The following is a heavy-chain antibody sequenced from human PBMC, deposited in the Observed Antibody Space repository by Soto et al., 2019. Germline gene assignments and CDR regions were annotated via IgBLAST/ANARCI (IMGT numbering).Heavy chain of an antibody. D-gene: IGHD4-17*01. V-gene: IGHV4-39*01. J-gene: IGHJ4*02. CDR2: IYYSGST. CDR3: ARRGDYGDYSFPHFFDY. Sequence: SETLSLTCTVSGGSISSSSYYWGWIRQPPGKGLEWIGSIYYSGSTYYNPSLKSRVTISVDTSKNQFSLKLSSVTAADTAVYYCARRGDYGDYSFPHFFDYCGQGTLVTVSS. CDR1: GGSISSSSYY.